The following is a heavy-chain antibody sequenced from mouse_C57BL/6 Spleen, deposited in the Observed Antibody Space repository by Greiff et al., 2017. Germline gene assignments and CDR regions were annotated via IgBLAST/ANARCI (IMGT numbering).Heavy chain of an antibody. D-gene: IGHD2-3*01. Sequence: EVQLQQSGPELVKPGASVKISCKASGYTFTDYYMNWVKQSHGKSLEWIGDINPNNGGTSYNQKFTGKATLTVDKSSSTAYMGLRSLASEDSAVYYCARGDGYLLFAYWGQGTLVTVAA. J-gene: IGHJ3*01. CDR1: GYTFTDYY. CDR2: INPNNGGT. V-gene: IGHV1-26*01. CDR3: ARGDGYLLFAY.